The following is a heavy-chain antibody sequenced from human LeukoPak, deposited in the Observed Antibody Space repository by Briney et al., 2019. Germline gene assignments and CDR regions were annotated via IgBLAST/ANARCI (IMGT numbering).Heavy chain of an antibody. Sequence: GGSLRLSCVASGLPIVDFAMHWVRQAPGKGLEWVSLISGDGVSTFYADSVKGRFSTSRDNSKNSLSLEMNSLRTEDTAMYYCARESGKFDYWGQGTLVAVSS. V-gene: IGHV3-43*02. CDR3: ARESGKFDY. J-gene: IGHJ4*02. CDR2: ISGDGVST. CDR1: GLPIVDFA.